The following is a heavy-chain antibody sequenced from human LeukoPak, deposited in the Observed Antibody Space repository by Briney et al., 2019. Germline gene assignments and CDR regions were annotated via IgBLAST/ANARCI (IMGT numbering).Heavy chain of an antibody. Sequence: GGSLRLSCAASGFTFSSYWMNWARQAPGKGLEWVASINHNGNVNYYVDSVKGRFTISRDNAKNSLYLQMNSLRAEDTAVYYCARDSLDIVVVPAAPYYFDYWAREPWSPSPQ. CDR3: ARDSLDIVVVPAAPYYFDY. CDR2: INHNGNVN. CDR1: GFTFSSYW. D-gene: IGHD2-2*01. J-gene: IGHJ4*02. V-gene: IGHV3-7*03.